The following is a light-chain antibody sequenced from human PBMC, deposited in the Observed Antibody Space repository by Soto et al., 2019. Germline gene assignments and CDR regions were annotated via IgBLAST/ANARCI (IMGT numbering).Light chain of an antibody. Sequence: DIVMIQSPDSLAVSLGERATINCKSSQSVLSSSNNKNYLAWYQQKPGQPPKVLIYWASTRESGVPDRFSGSGSVTDFTLTISSLQAEDVAVYYCQQYYSSPWTFGQGTKVEIK. CDR2: WAS. V-gene: IGKV4-1*01. J-gene: IGKJ1*01. CDR1: QSVLSSSNNKNY. CDR3: QQYYSSPWT.